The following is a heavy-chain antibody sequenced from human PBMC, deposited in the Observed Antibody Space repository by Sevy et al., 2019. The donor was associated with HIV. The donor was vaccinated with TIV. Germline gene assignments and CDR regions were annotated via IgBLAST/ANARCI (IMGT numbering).Heavy chain of an antibody. CDR3: ARDLYSYGNFDY. Sequence: ETLSLTCTVSGRSISSYYWSWIRQSPGKGLEWIGYIYYSGSTNYNPSLKSRVTISVDTSKNQFSLKLSSVTAADTAVYYCARDLYSYGNFDYWGQGTLVTVSS. D-gene: IGHD5-18*01. CDR2: IYYSGST. V-gene: IGHV4-59*01. J-gene: IGHJ4*02. CDR1: GRSISSYY.